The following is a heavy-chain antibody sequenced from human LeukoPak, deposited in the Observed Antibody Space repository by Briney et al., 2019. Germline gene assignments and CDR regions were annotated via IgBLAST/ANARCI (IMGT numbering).Heavy chain of an antibody. D-gene: IGHD6-19*01. Sequence: GGSLRLSCAASRFTFSSYWMHWVRQAPGKGLVWVSRINTDGSTTGYTDSVKGRFAISRDNAKNTLYLQMNSLRVEDTAVYYCAHFGSDWAHDCWGQGTLVTVSS. CDR1: RFTFSSYW. CDR2: INTDGSTT. V-gene: IGHV3-74*01. J-gene: IGHJ4*02. CDR3: AHFGSDWAHDC.